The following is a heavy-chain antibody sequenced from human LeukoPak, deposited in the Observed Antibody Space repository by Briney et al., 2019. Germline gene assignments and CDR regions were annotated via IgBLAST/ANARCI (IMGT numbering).Heavy chain of an antibody. J-gene: IGHJ4*02. CDR1: GGSFSGYY. D-gene: IGHD3-22*01. CDR2: INQSGST. CDR3: ARIATYYYDSSGYYYDY. Sequence: PSETLSLTCAVYGGSFSGYYWSWIRQPPGKGLEWIGEINQSGSTNYNPSLKSRVTISVDTSKNQFSLKLSSVTAADTAVYYCARIATYYYDSSGYYYDYWGQGTLVTVSS. V-gene: IGHV4-34*01.